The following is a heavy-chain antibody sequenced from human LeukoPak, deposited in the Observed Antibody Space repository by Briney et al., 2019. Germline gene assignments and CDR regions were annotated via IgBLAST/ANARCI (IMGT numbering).Heavy chain of an antibody. CDR1: GFTFSSYG. CDR3: AKDGQYSSSWEN. J-gene: IGHJ4*02. Sequence: GGSLRLSCAASGFTFSSYGMHWVRQAPGKGLEWVAFIRYDGSNKYYADSVKGRFTISRDNSKNTLCLQMNSLRAEDTAVYYCAKDGQYSSSWENWGQGTLVTVSS. V-gene: IGHV3-30*02. CDR2: IRYDGSNK. D-gene: IGHD6-13*01.